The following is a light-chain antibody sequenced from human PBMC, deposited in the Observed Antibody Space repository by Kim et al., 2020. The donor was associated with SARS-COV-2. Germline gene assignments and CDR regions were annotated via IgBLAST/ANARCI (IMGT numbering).Light chain of an antibody. CDR1: TSNIGSNT. Sequence: ELTQPPSASGTPGQNIIISCSGRTSNIGSNTVNWYQQLPGTVPKLLIYSNDQRPSGVPDRFSASKSGNSASLAITGLQSDDEADYFCAVWDDTLSGVAFGGGTKVTVL. CDR2: SND. CDR3: AVWDDTLSGVA. J-gene: IGLJ2*01. V-gene: IGLV1-44*01.